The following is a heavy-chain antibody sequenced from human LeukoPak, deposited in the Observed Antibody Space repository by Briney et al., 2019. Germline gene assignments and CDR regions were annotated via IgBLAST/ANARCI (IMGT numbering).Heavy chain of an antibody. J-gene: IGHJ4*02. Sequence: GGSLRLSCAASGFTVSSNYMSWVRQAPGKGLEWVAVISYDGSNKYYADSVKGRFTISRDNSKNTLYLQMNSLRAEDTAVYYCARDGGGSSSVPHDYWGQGTLVTVSS. CDR3: ARDGGGSSSVPHDY. V-gene: IGHV3-30*03. D-gene: IGHD6-6*01. CDR1: GFTVSSNY. CDR2: ISYDGSNK.